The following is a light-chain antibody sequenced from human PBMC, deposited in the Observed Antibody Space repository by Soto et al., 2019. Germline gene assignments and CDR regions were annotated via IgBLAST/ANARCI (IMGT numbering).Light chain of an antibody. CDR1: QSVSSS. Sequence: PGDTATLSCGASQSVSSSLAWYQQKPGQAPRLLIYGTSGRATGIPDRFSGSGSGTDFTLTISRLEPEDFAVYYCQHYDSSRTFGQGTKVDIK. J-gene: IGKJ1*01. CDR2: GTS. V-gene: IGKV3-20*01. CDR3: QHYDSSRT.